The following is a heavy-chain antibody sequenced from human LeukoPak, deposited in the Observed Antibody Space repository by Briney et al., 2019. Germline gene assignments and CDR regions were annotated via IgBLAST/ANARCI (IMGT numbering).Heavy chain of an antibody. V-gene: IGHV4-39*01. J-gene: IGHJ4*02. D-gene: IGHD1-1*01. CDR1: GGSLSSSNYY. CDR2: IYYSGST. CDR3: ARQSTGPLGDY. Sequence: SETLSLTCTVSGGSLSSSNYYWGRIRQPPGKGLEWIGSIYYSGSTYYNPSLKSRVTISVDTSKNQFSLQLTSVTAADTAVYYCARQSTGPLGDYWGQGTLVTVSS.